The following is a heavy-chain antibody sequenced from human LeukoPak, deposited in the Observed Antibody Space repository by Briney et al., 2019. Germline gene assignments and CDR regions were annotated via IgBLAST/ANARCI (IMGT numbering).Heavy chain of an antibody. J-gene: IGHJ4*02. V-gene: IGHV3-7*01. Sequence: RTGGSLRLSCAASGFTFGRYWMSWVRQAPGKGLEWVANIKEDGSEKYYVDSVKGRFTISRDNAKNSLYLQMNSLRAEDTAVYYCARRGTWRQLEIWGQGTLVSVSS. CDR1: GFTFGRYW. CDR2: IKEDGSEK. CDR3: ARRGTWRQLEI. D-gene: IGHD6-13*01.